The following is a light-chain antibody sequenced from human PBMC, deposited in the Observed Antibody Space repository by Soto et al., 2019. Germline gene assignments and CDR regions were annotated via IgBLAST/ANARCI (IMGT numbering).Light chain of an antibody. CDR3: AAWDDSLNGHVV. Sequence: QSVLTQSPSASGTPGQRVTISCSGGSSNIGSNTANWYQQLPGTAPKLLIYSNNQRPSGVPDRFSGSKSGTSASLAISGLQSEDEADYYCAAWDDSLNGHVVFGGGTKLTVL. J-gene: IGLJ2*01. CDR2: SNN. V-gene: IGLV1-44*01. CDR1: SSNIGSNT.